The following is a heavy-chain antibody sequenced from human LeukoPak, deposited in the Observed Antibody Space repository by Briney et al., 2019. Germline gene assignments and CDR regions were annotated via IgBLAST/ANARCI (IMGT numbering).Heavy chain of an antibody. J-gene: IGHJ3*02. Sequence: PSETLSLTCTVSGGSITSDSYYWSWIRQHPGKGLEWIGYIYYTGATDYSPSLKSRVIISLDTSKNQFSLNLSSVTAADTAVYYCSRDATYFYDRSGYCYPYDAFDIWGQGTMVTVSS. CDR2: IYYTGAT. CDR1: GGSITSDSYY. D-gene: IGHD3-22*01. CDR3: SRDATYFYDRSGYCYPYDAFDI. V-gene: IGHV4-31*03.